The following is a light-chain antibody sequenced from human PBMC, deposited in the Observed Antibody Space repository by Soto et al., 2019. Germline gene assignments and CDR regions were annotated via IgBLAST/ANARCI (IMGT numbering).Light chain of an antibody. CDR2: GAS. CDR3: QQYYSSWT. CDR1: QSISGTF. J-gene: IGKJ1*01. Sequence: EIVLTQSPGTLSLSPGERATLSCRASQSISGTFLAWYQHKPGQAPRVLIYGASRRATGIQDRFSGSGPGTAFPLTISRLEPQDFALYYCQQYYSSWTFGQGTKVEMK. V-gene: IGKV3-20*01.